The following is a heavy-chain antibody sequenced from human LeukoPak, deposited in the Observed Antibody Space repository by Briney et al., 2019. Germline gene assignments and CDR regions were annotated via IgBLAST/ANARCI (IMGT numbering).Heavy chain of an antibody. CDR1: GGAISSYY. D-gene: IGHD3-3*01. CDR2: IYDSGST. J-gene: IGHJ2*01. CDR3: ARVGGRFLELRSAVRLDWYFDL. Sequence: PSETLSLTCTVSGGAISSYYWSWIRQPPGKGLEWIGYIYDSGSTKYNPSLKSRVTISVDTSKNQFSLKLSSVTAADTAVYYCARVGGRFLELRSAVRLDWYFDLWGRGTLVTVSS. V-gene: IGHV4-59*01.